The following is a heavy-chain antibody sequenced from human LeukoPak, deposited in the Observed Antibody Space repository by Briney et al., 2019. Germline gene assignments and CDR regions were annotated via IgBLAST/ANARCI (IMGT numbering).Heavy chain of an antibody. Sequence: PGGSLRLSCAASGFTFSSYSMSWVRQAPGKGLEWVSYISSSSSTIYYADSVKGRFTISRDNAKNSLYLQMNSLRAEDTAVYYCARATKYQLPHFDYWGQGTLVTVSS. V-gene: IGHV3-48*01. CDR3: ARATKYQLPHFDY. J-gene: IGHJ4*02. CDR1: GFTFSSYS. CDR2: ISSSSSTI. D-gene: IGHD2-2*01.